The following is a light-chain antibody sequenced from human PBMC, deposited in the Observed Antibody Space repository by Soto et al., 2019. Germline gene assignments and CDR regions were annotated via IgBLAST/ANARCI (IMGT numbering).Light chain of an antibody. Sequence: QSALAQPASVSGSPGQSITISCTGTSSDVGGYNYVCWYQHHPGKAPKLIISEVSNRPSGVSDRFSGSKSGNTASLTISGLQPEDEADYYCTSFTSSTTYVFGTGTNVTVL. J-gene: IGLJ1*01. CDR1: SSDVGGYNY. V-gene: IGLV2-14*01. CDR3: TSFTSSTTYV. CDR2: EVS.